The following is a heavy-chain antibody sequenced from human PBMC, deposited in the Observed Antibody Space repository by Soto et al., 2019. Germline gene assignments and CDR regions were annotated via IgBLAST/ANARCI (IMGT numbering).Heavy chain of an antibody. Sequence: QVQLVQSGAEVKKSGASVKISCKASGYSFTGYYIHWVRQATGQGFEWMGEIGPNSGDTKYAQKFQGRVTMTRDTSITTVYMDLRNLSPDDTAVYYCGKGRSGDVGVFYWGQGTLVTVYS. CDR3: GKGRSGDVGVFY. J-gene: IGHJ4*02. CDR2: IGPNSGDT. CDR1: GYSFTGYY. D-gene: IGHD1-26*01. V-gene: IGHV1-2*02.